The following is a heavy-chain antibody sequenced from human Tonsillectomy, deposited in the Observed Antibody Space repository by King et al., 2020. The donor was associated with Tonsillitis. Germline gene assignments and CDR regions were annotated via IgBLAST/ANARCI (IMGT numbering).Heavy chain of an antibody. J-gene: IGHJ4*02. CDR1: GFTFSSYD. CDR3: AKGIAVAVYYFDS. V-gene: IGHV3-30*18. D-gene: IGHD6-19*01. Sequence: VQLVESGGGVVQPGRSLRLSCAASGFTFSSYDMHWVRQAPGKGLEWVAVISFDGSIKYYGDSMKGRFTISRDNSKNTLYLQMNSLRAEDTAVYYCAKGIAVAVYYFDSWGQGTLVTVSS. CDR2: ISFDGSIK.